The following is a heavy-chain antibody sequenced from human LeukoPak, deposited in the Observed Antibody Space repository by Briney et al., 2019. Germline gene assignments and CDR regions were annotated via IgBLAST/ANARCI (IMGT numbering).Heavy chain of an antibody. CDR1: GFTFSDYY. V-gene: IGHV3-11*01. D-gene: IGHD3-22*01. Sequence: GGSLRLSCAASGFTFSDYYVSWIRQAPGKGLEWVSYISSSGSTIYYADSVKGRFTISRDNAKNSLYLQMNSLRAEDTAVYYCARGELTYDSSGGAYYFDYWGQGTLVTVSS. J-gene: IGHJ4*02. CDR3: ARGELTYDSSGGAYYFDY. CDR2: ISSSGSTI.